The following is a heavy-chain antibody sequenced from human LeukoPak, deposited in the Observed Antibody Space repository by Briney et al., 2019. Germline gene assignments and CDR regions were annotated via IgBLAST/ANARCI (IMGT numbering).Heavy chain of an antibody. V-gene: IGHV3-7*01. J-gene: IGHJ6*03. CDR3: ARRARDGHYYYYYMDV. CDR2: IKQDGSEK. CDR1: GFTFSSYW. Sequence: PGGSLRLSCAASGFTFSSYWMSWVRQAPGKGLEWVANIKQDGSEKYYVDSVKGRFTISRDNAKNSLYLQMNSLRAEDTAVYYCARRARDGHYYYYYMDVWGKGTTVTISS.